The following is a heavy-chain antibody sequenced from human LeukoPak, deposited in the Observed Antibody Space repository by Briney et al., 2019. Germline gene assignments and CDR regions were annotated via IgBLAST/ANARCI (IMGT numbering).Heavy chain of an antibody. Sequence: ASVKVSCKASGYTFTGYYMHWVRQAPGQGLEWMGWINPNSGGTNYAQKFQGWVTMTRDTSISTAYMELSRLRSDDTAVYYCARGHVGSYAYYYYYGMDVWGQGTTVTVSS. CDR1: GYTFTGYY. CDR2: INPNSGGT. D-gene: IGHD2-8*01. J-gene: IGHJ6*02. CDR3: ARGHVGSYAYYYYYGMDV. V-gene: IGHV1-2*04.